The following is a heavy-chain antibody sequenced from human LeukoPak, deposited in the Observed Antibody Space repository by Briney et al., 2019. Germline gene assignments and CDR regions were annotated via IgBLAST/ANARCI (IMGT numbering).Heavy chain of an antibody. CDR1: GYPSTDYY. CDR2: INPNSGGT. CDR3: ARAPYYYDSSGYPGYYFDD. D-gene: IGHD3-22*01. J-gene: IGHJ4*02. Sequence: EASVKLSCKASGYPSTDYYMHWGRQAPGQGLEWMGWINPNSGGTNYAQNFQGRVTMTRDTSINTAYMELSRLRSDDTAVYYCARAPYYYDSSGYPGYYFDDCGEGTLVTVSS. V-gene: IGHV1-2*02.